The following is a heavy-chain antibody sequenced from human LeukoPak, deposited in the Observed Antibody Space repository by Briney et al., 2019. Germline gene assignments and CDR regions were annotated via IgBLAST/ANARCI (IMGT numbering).Heavy chain of an antibody. V-gene: IGHV4-39*01. Sequence: SETLSLTCTFSGGSISSTIYYWGWIRQPPGKGLEWIGTMSYSGSTCYNPSLKSRVTISVDTSKNQLSLKLSSVTAADTAVYYCARRTPAVGYGYAWGQGTLVTVSS. CDR3: ARRTPAVGYGYA. D-gene: IGHD5-18*01. CDR2: MSYSGST. CDR1: GGSISSTIYY. J-gene: IGHJ4*02.